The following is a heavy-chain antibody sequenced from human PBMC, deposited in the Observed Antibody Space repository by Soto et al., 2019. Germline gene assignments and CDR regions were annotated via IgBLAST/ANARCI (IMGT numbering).Heavy chain of an antibody. CDR1: GFTFSSYG. Sequence: GGSLRLSCAASGFTFSSYGMHWVRQAPGKGLEWVAVISYDGSNKYYADSVKGRFTISRDNSKNTLYLQMNSLRAEDTAVYYCAKDLTIFGVAARIFDYWGQGTLVTVSS. D-gene: IGHD3-3*01. CDR3: AKDLTIFGVAARIFDY. J-gene: IGHJ4*02. CDR2: ISYDGSNK. V-gene: IGHV3-30*18.